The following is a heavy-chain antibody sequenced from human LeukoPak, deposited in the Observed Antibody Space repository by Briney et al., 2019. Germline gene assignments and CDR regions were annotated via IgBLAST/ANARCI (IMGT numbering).Heavy chain of an antibody. CDR1: GGTFSSYA. CDR3: ARVRGWLQNYGMDV. V-gene: IGHV1-69*13. J-gene: IGHJ6*02. D-gene: IGHD5-24*01. Sequence: ASVKVSCKASGGTFSSYAISWVRQAPGQGLEWMGGIIPIFGTANYAQKFQGRVTITADESTSTAYMELSSLRSEDTAVYYCARVRGWLQNYGMDVWGQGTTVTVSS. CDR2: IIPIFGTA.